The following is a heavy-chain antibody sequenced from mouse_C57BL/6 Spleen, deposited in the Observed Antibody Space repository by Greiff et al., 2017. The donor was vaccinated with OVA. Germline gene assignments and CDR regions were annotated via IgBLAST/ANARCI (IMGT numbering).Heavy chain of an antibody. D-gene: IGHD1-1*01. CDR1: GYTFTSYW. J-gene: IGHJ4*01. Sequence: QVQLQQPGAELVRPGSSVKLSCKASGYTFTSYWMDWVKQRPGQGLEWIGNIYPSDSETHYNQKFKDKATLTVDKSSSTAYMQLSSLTSEDSAVYYCARGITSYYAMDYWGQGTSVTVSS. CDR3: ARGITSYYAMDY. CDR2: IYPSDSET. V-gene: IGHV1-61*01.